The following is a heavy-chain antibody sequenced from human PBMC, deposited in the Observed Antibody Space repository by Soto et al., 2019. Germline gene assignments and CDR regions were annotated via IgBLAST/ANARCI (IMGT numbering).Heavy chain of an antibody. CDR3: AKSCDSTSCYFDY. CDR1: GFTFSSYA. CDR2: ISGSGDST. J-gene: IGHJ4*02. V-gene: IGHV3-23*01. D-gene: IGHD2-2*01. Sequence: EVQLLESGGGLVQPGGSLRLSCAASGFTFSSYAMSWVRQAPGKGLDWVSVISGSGDSTYYADSVKGRFTISRDNSKNTLYLQMNSLRAEDTAVYYCAKSCDSTSCYFDYWGQGTLVTVSS.